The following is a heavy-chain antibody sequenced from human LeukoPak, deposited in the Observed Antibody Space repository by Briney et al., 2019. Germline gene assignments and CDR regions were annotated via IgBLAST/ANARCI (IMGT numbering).Heavy chain of an antibody. D-gene: IGHD2-15*01. Sequence: GGSLRLSCAASGFTFSSYSMNWVRQAPGKGLEWVSSISSSSSYIYYADSVKGRFTISRDNAKNSLYLQMNSLRAEDTAVYYCARDAPPDCSGGSCYSEEDDYWGQGTLVTVSS. CDR3: ARDAPPDCSGGSCYSEEDDY. V-gene: IGHV3-21*01. CDR1: GFTFSSYS. CDR2: ISSSSSYI. J-gene: IGHJ4*02.